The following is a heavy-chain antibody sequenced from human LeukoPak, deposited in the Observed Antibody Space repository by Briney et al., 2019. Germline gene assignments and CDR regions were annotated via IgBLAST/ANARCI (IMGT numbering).Heavy chain of an antibody. J-gene: IGHJ4*02. CDR2: ISWNSGSI. D-gene: IGHD6-19*01. Sequence: PGRSLRLSCAASGFTFDDYAMHWVRQAPGKGLEWVSGISWNSGSIGYADSVKGRFTISRDNAKNSLYLQMNSVRAEDMALYYCAKGLNSGWYYFDYWGQGTLVTVSS. CDR1: GFTFDDYA. CDR3: AKGLNSGWYYFDY. V-gene: IGHV3-9*03.